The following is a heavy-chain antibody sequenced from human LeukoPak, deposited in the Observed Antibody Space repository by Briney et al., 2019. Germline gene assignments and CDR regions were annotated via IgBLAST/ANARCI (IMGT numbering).Heavy chain of an antibody. D-gene: IGHD5-18*01. Sequence: SETLFLTCTVSGGSISSYYWSWIRQPPGKGLEWIGYIYYSGSTNYNPSLKSRVTISVDTSKNQFSLKLSSVTAADTAVYYCARIQLWQYYFDYWGQGTLVTVSS. CDR3: ARIQLWQYYFDY. CDR2: IYYSGST. CDR1: GGSISSYY. V-gene: IGHV4-59*01. J-gene: IGHJ4*02.